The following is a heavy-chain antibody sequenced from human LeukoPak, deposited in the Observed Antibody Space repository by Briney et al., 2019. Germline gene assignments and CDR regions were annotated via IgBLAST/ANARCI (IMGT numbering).Heavy chain of an antibody. CDR3: ARFQGAFYYYYMDV. V-gene: IGHV4-38-2*01. Sequence: PSETLSLTCAVSGGSFSGYYWGWIRQPPGKGLEWIGSIYHSGSTYYNPSLKSRVTISVDTSKNQFSLKLTSVTAADTAVYYCARFQGAFYYYYMDVWGKGTTVTISS. J-gene: IGHJ6*03. CDR2: IYHSGST. CDR1: GGSFSGYY.